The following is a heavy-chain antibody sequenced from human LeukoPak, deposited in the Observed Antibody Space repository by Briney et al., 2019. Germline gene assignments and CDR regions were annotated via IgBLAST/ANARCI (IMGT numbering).Heavy chain of an antibody. Sequence: ASVKVSCKASGYTFTGYYMHWVRQAPGQGLEWMGWISAYNGNTNYAQKLQGRVTMTTDTSTSTAYMELRSLRSDDTAVYYCAREGREWLDPSDPWGQGTLVTVSS. D-gene: IGHD3-3*01. V-gene: IGHV1-18*04. J-gene: IGHJ5*02. CDR1: GYTFTGYY. CDR2: ISAYNGNT. CDR3: AREGREWLDPSDP.